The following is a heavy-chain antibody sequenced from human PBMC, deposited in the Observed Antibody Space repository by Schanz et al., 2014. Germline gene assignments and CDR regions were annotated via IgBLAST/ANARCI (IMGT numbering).Heavy chain of an antibody. J-gene: IGHJ6*03. D-gene: IGHD2-15*01. V-gene: IGHV3-33*08. CDR2: VWSDGNTK. CDR1: GFTFSDYY. Sequence: PGGSLRLSCAASGFTFSDYYMSWIRQAPGKGPEWVALVWSDGNTKYYVDSVKGRFTISRDNSMNTLHLQMDGLRVEDTAVYYCARDAVALVPEYFMDVWGKGTPVTVSS. CDR3: ARDAVALVPEYFMDV.